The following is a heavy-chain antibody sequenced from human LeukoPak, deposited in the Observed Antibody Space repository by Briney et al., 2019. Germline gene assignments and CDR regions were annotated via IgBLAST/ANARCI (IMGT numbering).Heavy chain of an antibody. Sequence: SATLSLTCTVHGGSLSGYYWSWIRQPPGKGLEWIGEINHSGTTNYNPSLKSRVTISVDKSKNQFSLKLNSVTAADTAVYYCARSDFWSGYANYWGQGTLVTVSS. CDR3: ARSDFWSGYANY. V-gene: IGHV4-34*01. CDR1: GGSLSGYY. CDR2: INHSGTT. D-gene: IGHD3-3*01. J-gene: IGHJ4*02.